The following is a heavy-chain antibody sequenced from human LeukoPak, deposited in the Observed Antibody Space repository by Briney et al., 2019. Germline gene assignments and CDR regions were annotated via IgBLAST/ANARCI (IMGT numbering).Heavy chain of an antibody. CDR3: ARSSVQFGTATHFDY. D-gene: IGHD3-10*01. Sequence: PSETLSLTCAVSGGSISSSNWWSWVRQPPGKGLEWIGEIYHSGSTNYNPSLKSRVTISVDKSKNQFSLKLSSVTAADTAVYYCARSSVQFGTATHFDYWGQGALVTVSS. V-gene: IGHV4-4*02. J-gene: IGHJ4*02. CDR2: IYHSGST. CDR1: GGSISSSNW.